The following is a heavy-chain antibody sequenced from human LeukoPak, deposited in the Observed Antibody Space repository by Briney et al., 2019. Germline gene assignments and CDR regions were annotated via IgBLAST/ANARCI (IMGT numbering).Heavy chain of an antibody. D-gene: IGHD3-10*01. V-gene: IGHV3-23*01. CDR1: GFTFSSYA. Sequence: GGSLRLSCAASGFTFSSYAMSWVRQAPGKGLEWVSAISGSGGSTYYADSVKGRFTISRDNSKNTLYLQMNNLRAEDTAVYYCAKVDNYYGSGSYSYWGQGTLVTVSS. J-gene: IGHJ4*02. CDR3: AKVDNYYGSGSYSY. CDR2: ISGSGGST.